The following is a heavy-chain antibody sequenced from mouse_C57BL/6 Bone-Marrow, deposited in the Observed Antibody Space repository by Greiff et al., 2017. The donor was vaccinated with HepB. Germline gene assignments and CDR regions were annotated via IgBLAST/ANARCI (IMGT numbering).Heavy chain of an antibody. D-gene: IGHD1-1*01. CDR1: GFSFNTYA. V-gene: IGHV10-1*01. CDR2: IRSKSNNYAT. Sequence: GGGLVQPKGSLKLSCAASGFSFNTYAMNWVRQAPGKGLEWVARIRSKSNNYATYYADSVKDRFTISRDDSESMLYLQMNDLKAEDTAMYYCSGKRWFAYWGQGTRVTVSA. J-gene: IGHJ3*01. CDR3: SGKRWFAY.